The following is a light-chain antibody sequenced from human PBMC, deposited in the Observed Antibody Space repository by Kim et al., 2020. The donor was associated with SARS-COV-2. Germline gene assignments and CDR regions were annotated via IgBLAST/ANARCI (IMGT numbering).Light chain of an antibody. V-gene: IGLV1-40*01. J-gene: IGLJ1*01. Sequence: VTVSCTGSSYNIGAGYDVHWYQQLPGTAPKLLIYGNSNRPSGVPDRFSGSKSGTSASLAITGLQAEDEADYYCQSYDSSLSALYVFGTGTKVTVL. CDR3: QSYDSSLSALYV. CDR2: GNS. CDR1: SYNIGAGYD.